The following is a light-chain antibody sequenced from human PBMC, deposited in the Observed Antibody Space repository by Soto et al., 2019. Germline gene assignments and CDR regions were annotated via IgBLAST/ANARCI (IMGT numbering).Light chain of an antibody. Sequence: QSALTQPASVSGSPGQSITISCTGTSSDAGGYNYVSWYQQHPGKAPKLMIYDVSNRPSGVSNRFSGSKSGNTASLTISGLQAEDEADYYCSSYTGNSTLFVFGTGTKLTVL. V-gene: IGLV2-14*01. CDR2: DVS. CDR1: SSDAGGYNY. J-gene: IGLJ1*01. CDR3: SSYTGNSTLFV.